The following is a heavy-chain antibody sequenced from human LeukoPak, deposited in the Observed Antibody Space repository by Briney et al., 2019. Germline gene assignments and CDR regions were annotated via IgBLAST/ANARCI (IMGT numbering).Heavy chain of an antibody. CDR1: GYTFTSYD. CDR2: MNPNSGNT. Sequence: ASVKVSCKASGYTFTSYDINWVRQATGQGLEWMGWMNPNSGNTGYAQKFQGRVTMTRNTSISTAYMELSSLRSEVTAVYYCARVRGYSYGTVDYWGQGTLVTVSS. V-gene: IGHV1-8*01. CDR3: ARVRGYSYGTVDY. J-gene: IGHJ4*02. D-gene: IGHD5-18*01.